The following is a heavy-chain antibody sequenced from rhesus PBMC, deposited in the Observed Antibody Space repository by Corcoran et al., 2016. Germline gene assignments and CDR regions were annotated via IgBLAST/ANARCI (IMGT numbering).Heavy chain of an antibody. J-gene: IGHJ4*01. V-gene: IGHV4-127*01. CDR2: IGVIMGTP. D-gene: IGHD5-30*01. CDR1: GYSISSGYG. CDR3: ARDCGYSGYSVGFDY. Sequence: QVQLQESGPGLVKPSETLSLTCAVSGYSISSGYGWSWIRQPPGKGLVGYGYIGVIMGTPNNKPTRKSRGTITKDTAKKQFYLKLSSVTAADTAVYYCARDCGYSGYSVGFDYWGQGVLVTVSS.